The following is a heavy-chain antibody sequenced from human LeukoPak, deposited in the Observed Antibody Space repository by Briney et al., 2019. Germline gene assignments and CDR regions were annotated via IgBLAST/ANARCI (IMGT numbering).Heavy chain of an antibody. CDR1: GYTLTDYY. J-gene: IGHJ3*02. V-gene: IGHV1-69-2*01. CDR3: ATLTGHAPEGQAAFDI. Sequence: ASVKISCKVSGYTLTDYYMHWVQQAPGKGLEWMGLVDPEDGETIYAEKFQGRVTITADTSTDTAYMELSSLRSEDTAVYYCATLTGHAPEGQAAFDIWGQGTMVTVSS. D-gene: IGHD3-9*01. CDR2: VDPEDGET.